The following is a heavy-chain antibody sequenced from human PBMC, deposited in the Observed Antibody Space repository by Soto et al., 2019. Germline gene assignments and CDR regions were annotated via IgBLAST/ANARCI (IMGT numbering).Heavy chain of an antibody. CDR1: GFTFDDYA. V-gene: IGHV3-9*01. D-gene: IGHD6-13*01. CDR2: ISWNSGSI. CDR3: AKGSAADPYYFDY. J-gene: IGHJ4*02. Sequence: GGSLRLSCAASGFTFDDYAMHWVRQAPGKGLEWVSGISWNSGSIGYADSAKGRFTISRDNAKNSLYLQMNSLRAEDTALYYCAKGSAADPYYFDYWGQGTLVTVSS.